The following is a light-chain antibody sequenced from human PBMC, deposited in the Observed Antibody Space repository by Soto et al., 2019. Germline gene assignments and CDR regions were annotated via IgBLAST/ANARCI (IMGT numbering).Light chain of an antibody. CDR1: LDISHY. CDR3: QQAYTVPRT. J-gene: IGKJ1*01. V-gene: IGKV1D-12*01. Sequence: IQVTQSPSSVSASVGDRVTITCRPSLDISHYLACXQQQQGXAPKXXXDGXSSLQRGGPSRLSGSGSGTDFTLTISSLHPEDFANFYCQQAYTVPRTFGQGTKVDIK. CDR2: GXS.